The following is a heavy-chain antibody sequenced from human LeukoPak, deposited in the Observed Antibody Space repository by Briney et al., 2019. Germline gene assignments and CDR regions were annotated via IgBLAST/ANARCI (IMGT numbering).Heavy chain of an antibody. CDR2: TYFRSKWYN. CDR1: GDSVSSKSAA. V-gene: IGHV6-1*01. D-gene: IGHD1-1*01. Sequence: PSQTLSLTCAISGDSVSSKSAAWNWIRQSPLRGLEWLGRTYFRSKWYNEYAVSVKSRITINPDTSKNQFSLQLNSVTPEDTAVYYCARSTGPLDYWGQGTLVTVSS. J-gene: IGHJ4*02. CDR3: ARSTGPLDY.